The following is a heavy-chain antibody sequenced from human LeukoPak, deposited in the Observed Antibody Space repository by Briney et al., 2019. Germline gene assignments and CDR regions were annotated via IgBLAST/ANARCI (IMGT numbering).Heavy chain of an antibody. CDR1: GFTFDDYA. CDR2: ISWNSGSI. CDR3: AKDRASYYDSSGYYDY. V-gene: IGHV3-9*01. D-gene: IGHD3-22*01. J-gene: IGHJ4*02. Sequence: PGRSLRLSCAASGFTFDDYAMHWVRQAPGKGLEWVSGISWNSGSIGYADSVKGRFTISRDNAKNSLYLQMNSLRAEDTALYYCAKDRASYYDSSGYYDYWGQGTLVTVSS.